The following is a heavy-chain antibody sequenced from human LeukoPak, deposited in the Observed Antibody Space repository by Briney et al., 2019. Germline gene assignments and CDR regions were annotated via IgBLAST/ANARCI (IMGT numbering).Heavy chain of an antibody. D-gene: IGHD6-6*01. J-gene: IGHJ4*02. Sequence: AASVKVSCKASGYTFTSYDINWVRQATGQGLEWMGWISANNGHTNYVQRLQGRLTLTTDTSTSTAYMELRSLRSDDTAIYYCTRDQGSSPDYFDNWGQGTLVTVSS. CDR1: GYTFTSYD. V-gene: IGHV1-18*01. CDR2: ISANNGHT. CDR3: TRDQGSSPDYFDN.